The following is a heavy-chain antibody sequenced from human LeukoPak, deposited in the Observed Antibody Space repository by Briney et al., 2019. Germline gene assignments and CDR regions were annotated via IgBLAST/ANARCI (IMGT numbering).Heavy chain of an antibody. CDR2: INHSGST. Sequence: SETLSLTCAVYGESFSRYYWRWIRQPPGRGVEWIREINHSGSTNYNPSLKSRVTISVDTSKNQFTLKLSSGTAADTAVYYCARVRQFGIAGYFEYWGQGTLVTVSS. D-gene: IGHD3-10*01. J-gene: IGHJ4*02. V-gene: IGHV4-34*01. CDR1: GESFSRYY. CDR3: ARVRQFGIAGYFEY.